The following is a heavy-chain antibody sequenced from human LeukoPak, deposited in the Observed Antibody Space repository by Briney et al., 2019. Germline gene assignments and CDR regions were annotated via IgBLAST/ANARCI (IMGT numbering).Heavy chain of an antibody. Sequence: SETLSLTCTVSGGSISSYYWGWIRQPPGEGLEWIGSIYYSGSTYYNSSLQSRVTISVDTSNNQFSLKLSSVTAADTAVYYCARRLGYSSGWYLRFDPWGQGTLVTVSS. CDR1: GGSISSYY. D-gene: IGHD6-19*01. V-gene: IGHV4-39*07. CDR3: ARRLGYSSGWYLRFDP. J-gene: IGHJ5*02. CDR2: IYYSGST.